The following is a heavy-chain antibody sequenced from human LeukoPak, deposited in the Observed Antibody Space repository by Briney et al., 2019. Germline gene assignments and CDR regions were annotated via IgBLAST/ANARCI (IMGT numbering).Heavy chain of an antibody. J-gene: IGHJ5*02. CDR2: IYYSGST. Sequence: SETLSLTCTVSGGSISSSSYYWGWIRQPPGKGLEWIGSIYYSGSTYYNPSLKSRVTISVDTSKNQFSLKLSSVTAADTAVYYCASGRPIGYCSGGSCYTAGNWFDPWGQGTLVTVSS. CDR3: ASGRPIGYCSGGSCYTAGNWFDP. V-gene: IGHV4-39*07. CDR1: GGSISSSSYY. D-gene: IGHD2-15*01.